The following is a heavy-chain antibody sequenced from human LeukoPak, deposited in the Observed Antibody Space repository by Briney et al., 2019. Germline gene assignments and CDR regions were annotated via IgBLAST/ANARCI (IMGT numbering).Heavy chain of an antibody. D-gene: IGHD3-22*01. CDR2: IYTSGST. V-gene: IGHV4-4*07. Sequence: PSETLSLTCTVSGGSISSYYWSWLRQPAGKGLEWIGRIYTSGSTNYNPSLKSRVTMSVDTSKNQFYLKLSSVTAADTAVYYCARDQGYYYDSSGLSRFDYWGQGTLVTVSS. CDR1: GGSISSYY. J-gene: IGHJ4*02. CDR3: ARDQGYYYDSSGLSRFDY.